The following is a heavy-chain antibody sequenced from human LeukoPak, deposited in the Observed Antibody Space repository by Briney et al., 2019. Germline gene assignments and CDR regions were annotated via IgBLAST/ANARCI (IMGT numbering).Heavy chain of an antibody. J-gene: IGHJ4*02. Sequence: PGWSLRLSCAASEFTFRAYALNWVRQAPGKGLEWVTSISCTGDDTYYADSVKGRFTISRDNSKDTLFLLMSSLRAEDTAVYYCAKWAGDVTHANAWYGSLDHWGLGTPVTVSS. CDR2: ISCTGDDT. V-gene: IGHV3-23*01. D-gene: IGHD6-13*01. CDR3: AKWAGDVTHANAWYGSLDH. CDR1: EFTFRAYA.